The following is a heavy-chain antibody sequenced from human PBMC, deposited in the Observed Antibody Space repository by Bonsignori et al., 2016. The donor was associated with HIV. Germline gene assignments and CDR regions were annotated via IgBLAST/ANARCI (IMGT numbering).Heavy chain of an antibody. CDR3: ARDFSVGGFDF. CDR2: ISGSGSAI. V-gene: IGHV3-48*03. D-gene: IGHD5/OR15-5a*01. CDR1: GFNFSDFE. J-gene: IGHJ3*01. Sequence: EVQLVESGGGLVQPGGSLRLSCVASGFNFSDFEMNWVRQVPGMGLEWLSYISGSGSAIYLADSVKGRFTISRDNAKNSLHLQMSRLRVDDTAIYYCARDFSVGGFDFWGQGTIVTVS.